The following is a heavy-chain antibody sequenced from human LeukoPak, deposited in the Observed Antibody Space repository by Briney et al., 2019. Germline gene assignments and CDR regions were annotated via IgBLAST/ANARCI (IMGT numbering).Heavy chain of an antibody. CDR1: GGSFSGYY. CDR3: ARSTLNAFDP. V-gene: IGHV4-59*01. Sequence: SETLSLTCAVYGGSFSGYYWSWIRQPPGKGLEWIGYIYYSGSTNYNPSLKSRVTISVDTSKNQFSLKLSSVTAADTAVYYCARSTLNAFDPWGQGTLVTVSS. J-gene: IGHJ5*02. CDR2: IYYSGST. D-gene: IGHD2-8*01.